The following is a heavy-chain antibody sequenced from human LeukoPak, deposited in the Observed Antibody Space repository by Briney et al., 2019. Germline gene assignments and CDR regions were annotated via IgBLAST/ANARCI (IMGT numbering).Heavy chain of an antibody. CDR2: IYYSGST. CDR1: GGSISSYY. D-gene: IGHD1-26*01. V-gene: IGHV4-59*01. Sequence: SETLSLTCTVSGGSISSYYWSWIRQPPGKGLEWIGYIYYSGSTNYNPSLKSRVTISVDTSKHQFSLKLSSVTAADTAVYYCASLKDIVGATVDYSGQGTLVTVSS. J-gene: IGHJ4*02. CDR3: ASLKDIVGATVDY.